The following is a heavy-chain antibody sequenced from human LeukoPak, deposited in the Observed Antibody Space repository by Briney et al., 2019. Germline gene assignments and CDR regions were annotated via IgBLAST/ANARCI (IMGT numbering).Heavy chain of an antibody. CDR1: DGSLSSYY. J-gene: IGHJ6*02. V-gene: IGHV4-59*08. CDR2: IYYSGST. CDR3: ARGNYYYYGMDV. Sequence: SETLSLTCTVSDGSLSSYYWSWIRQPPGKGLEWIGYIYYSGSTNYNPSLTSRVTISVDTSKNQFSLKLSSVTAADTAVYYCARGNYYYYGMDVWGQGTTVTVSS. D-gene: IGHD3-10*01.